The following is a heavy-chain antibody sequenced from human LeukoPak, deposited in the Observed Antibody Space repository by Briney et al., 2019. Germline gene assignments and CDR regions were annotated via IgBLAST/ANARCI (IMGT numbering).Heavy chain of an antibody. J-gene: IGHJ4*02. V-gene: IGHV4-61*02. D-gene: IGHD6-13*01. Sequence: SETLSLTCTVSGDSVSSGNYYWSWIRQPAGKGLEWIGRMHSSGSTKYNSSLKSRVTISVDTSKNQFSLKLSSVTAADTAVYYCARDNSQAAGPKDYWGQGTLVTVSS. CDR2: MHSSGST. CDR1: GDSVSSGNYY. CDR3: ARDNSQAAGPKDY.